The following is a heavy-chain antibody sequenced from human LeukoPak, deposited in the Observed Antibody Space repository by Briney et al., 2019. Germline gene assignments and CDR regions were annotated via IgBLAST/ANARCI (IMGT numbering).Heavy chain of an antibody. CDR2: ISGSGGST. V-gene: IGHV3-23*01. CDR3: AKDGENFGDY. J-gene: IGHJ4*02. CDR1: GFSFNTYA. Sequence: GGSLRLSCAASGFSFNTYAMSWVRQAPGKGPEWVSAISGSGGSTYYADSVKGRFTTSRDNSKNTLYLQMNSLRAEDTAIYYCAKDGENFGDYWGQGTLVTVSS. D-gene: IGHD3-3*01.